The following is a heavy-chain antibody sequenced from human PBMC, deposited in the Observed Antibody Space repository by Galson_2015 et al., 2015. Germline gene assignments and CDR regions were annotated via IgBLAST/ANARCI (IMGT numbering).Heavy chain of an antibody. V-gene: IGHV3-7*01. CDR2: IKQDGGGK. D-gene: IGHD6-13*01. J-gene: IGHJ4*02. CDR1: GFSFSSYW. CDR3: ARDQRGRYSNY. Sequence: SLRLSCAVSGFSFSSYWMSWVRQAPGKGLEWVANIKQDGGGKYYVDSVKGRFTISRDNAKNSLYLQMSSLRAEDTAVYYCARDQRGRYSNYWGQGTLVTVSS.